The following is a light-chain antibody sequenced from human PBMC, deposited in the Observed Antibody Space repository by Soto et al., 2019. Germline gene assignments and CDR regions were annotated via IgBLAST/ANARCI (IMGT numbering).Light chain of an antibody. Sequence: QSALTQPRSVSGSPGQSVTISCTGTSSDIGGHDFVSWHQLHPGKAPKVIIYDVTKRPSGVPDRFSGSKSGNTASLTISGLQAEDEADYHCCSYTGSYSLVFGGGTKLTVL. CDR2: DVT. CDR1: SSDIGGHDF. V-gene: IGLV2-11*01. J-gene: IGLJ2*01. CDR3: CSYTGSYSLV.